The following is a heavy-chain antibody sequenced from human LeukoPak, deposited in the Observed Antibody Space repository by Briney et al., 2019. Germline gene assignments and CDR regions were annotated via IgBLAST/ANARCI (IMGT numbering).Heavy chain of an antibody. D-gene: IGHD1-26*01. CDR2: INKDGSDK. CDR3: AKVGAWELQRVFEY. V-gene: IGHV3-7*01. J-gene: IGHJ4*02. Sequence: GSLRLSCAASGFTFNDYWMTWVRQVPGRGLEWVANINKDGSDKYYVDSMKGRFTISRDNAKKSLYLEMNSLTVEDTAMYYCAKVGAWELQRVFEYWGQGALVTVSS. CDR1: GFTFNDYW.